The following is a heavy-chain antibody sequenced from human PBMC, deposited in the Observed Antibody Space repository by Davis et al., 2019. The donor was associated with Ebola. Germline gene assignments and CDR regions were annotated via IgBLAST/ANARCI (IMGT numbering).Heavy chain of an antibody. CDR3: ARQGISTIQPWGAFDI. D-gene: IGHD1-26*01. CDR1: GGSISSYY. CDR2: IYYSGST. Sequence: MPSETLSLTCTVSGGSISSYYWSWLRQPPGPGLAWIGYIYYSGSTNYNPSLKSRVTISVDTSKNQFSLKLSSVTAADTAVYYCARQGISTIQPWGAFDIWGQGTMVTVSS. J-gene: IGHJ3*02. V-gene: IGHV4-59*08.